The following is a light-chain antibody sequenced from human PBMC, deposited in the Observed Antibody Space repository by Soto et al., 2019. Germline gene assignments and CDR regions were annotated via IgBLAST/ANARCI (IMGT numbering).Light chain of an antibody. J-gene: IGKJ5*01. CDR3: QQRSNWPIT. CDR1: QSVFSSY. Sequence: EIVLTQSPGTLSLSPGERATLSCRASQSVFSSYLAWYQQKPGQAPRLLIYGASSRATGIPARFSGSGSGTDFTLTISSLEPEDFAVYYCQQRSNWPITFGQGTRLEIK. V-gene: IGKV3D-20*02. CDR2: GAS.